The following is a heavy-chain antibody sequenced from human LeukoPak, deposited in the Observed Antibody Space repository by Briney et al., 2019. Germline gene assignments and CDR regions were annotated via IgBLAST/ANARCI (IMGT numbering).Heavy chain of an antibody. CDR3: AKGGDFWSGSTKFDP. V-gene: IGHV3-30*02. J-gene: IGHJ5*02. CDR1: GFTFSSYG. D-gene: IGHD3-3*01. Sequence: GGSLRLSCAASGFTFSSYGMHWVRQAPGKGLEWVAFIRYDGSNKYYADSVKGRFTISRDNSKNTLYLQMNSLRAEDTAVYYCAKGGDFWSGSTKFDPWGQGTLVTVSS. CDR2: IRYDGSNK.